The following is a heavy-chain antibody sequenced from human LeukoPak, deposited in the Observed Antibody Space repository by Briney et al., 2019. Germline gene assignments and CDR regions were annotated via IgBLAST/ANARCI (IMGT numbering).Heavy chain of an antibody. J-gene: IGHJ4*02. Sequence: PSETLSLTCAVYGGSFSGYYWSWIRQPPGKGLEWIGEINHSGSTNHNPSLKSRVTISVDTSKNQFSLKLSSVTAADTAVYYCARLVTSDQIHDYWGQGTLVTVSS. CDR3: ARLVTSDQIHDY. D-gene: IGHD2-21*02. CDR2: INHSGST. V-gene: IGHV4-34*01. CDR1: GGSFSGYY.